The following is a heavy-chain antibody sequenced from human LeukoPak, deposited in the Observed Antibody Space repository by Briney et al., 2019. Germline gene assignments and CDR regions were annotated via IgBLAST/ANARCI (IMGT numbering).Heavy chain of an antibody. CDR2: IYHSGST. J-gene: IGHJ6*02. Sequence: TLSLTCAVSGGSISSGGYSWSWIRQPPGKGLEWIGYIYHSGSTYYNPSLKSRVTISVDRSKNQFSLKLSSVTAAGTAVYYCARGVHDVRGAHYYYGMDVWGQGTTVTVSS. D-gene: IGHD3-10*01. CDR1: GGSISSGGYS. CDR3: ARGVHDVRGAHYYYGMDV. V-gene: IGHV4-30-2*01.